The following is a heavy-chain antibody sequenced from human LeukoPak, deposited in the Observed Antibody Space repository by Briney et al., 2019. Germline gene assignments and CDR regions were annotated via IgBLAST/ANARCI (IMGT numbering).Heavy chain of an antibody. D-gene: IGHD6-19*01. CDR1: EYSFTSYW. CDR3: ARHESSGWTLDY. V-gene: IGHV5-51*01. Sequence: GESLKISCKASEYSFTSYWIGWVRQMPGKGLEWMGIIYPGDSDTRYSPSLQGQVTISADKSINTAYLQWSSLKASDAAMYYCARHESSGWTLDYWGQGTLVTVSS. J-gene: IGHJ4*02. CDR2: IYPGDSDT.